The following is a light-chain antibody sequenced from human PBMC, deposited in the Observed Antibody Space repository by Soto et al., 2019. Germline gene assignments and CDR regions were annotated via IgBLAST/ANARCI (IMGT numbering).Light chain of an antibody. V-gene: IGKV3-15*01. CDR3: QQYNTWPPLT. CDR1: QSVSSN. CDR2: GAS. J-gene: IGKJ4*01. Sequence: EILMTQSPATLSVSPGERATLSCRASQSVSSNLAWYQQKPGQTPRLLIYGASTRATGIPARFSGSGSGTEFTLTISSLQSEDFAVYYCQQYNTWPPLTFGGGTKVEIQ.